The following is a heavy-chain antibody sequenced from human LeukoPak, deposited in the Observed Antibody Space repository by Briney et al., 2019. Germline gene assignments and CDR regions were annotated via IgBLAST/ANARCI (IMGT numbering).Heavy chain of an antibody. CDR2: VYNSGDT. Sequence: PSETLSLTCTVSGGSTSSDYWSWIRQSPGKGLEWVGYVYNSGDTGKNPSLKSRVTMSVDTSKNQFSLKLSSVTAADTAVYYCAREMYYDYVWGSYRYRYFDYWGQGTLVTVSS. J-gene: IGHJ4*02. CDR3: AREMYYDYVWGSYRYRYFDY. CDR1: GGSTSSDY. V-gene: IGHV4-59*01. D-gene: IGHD3-16*02.